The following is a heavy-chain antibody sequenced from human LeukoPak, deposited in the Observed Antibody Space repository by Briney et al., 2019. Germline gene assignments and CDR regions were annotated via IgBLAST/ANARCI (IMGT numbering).Heavy chain of an antibody. D-gene: IGHD3-22*01. J-gene: IGHJ4*02. CDR2: MNPSSGNT. CDR1: GYTFTSYD. CDR3: ARRRGYYDSNGYLAY. V-gene: IGHV1-8*01. Sequence: ASVKVSCKASGYTFTSYDINWVRQAPGQGLEWMGWMNPSSGNTGYAQKFQGRVTMTRNTSISTAYMELSSLRSEDTAVYYCARRRGYYDSNGYLAYWGQGTLVTVSS.